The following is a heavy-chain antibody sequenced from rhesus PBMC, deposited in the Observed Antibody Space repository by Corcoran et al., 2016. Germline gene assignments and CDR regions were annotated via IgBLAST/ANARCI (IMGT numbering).Heavy chain of an antibody. V-gene: IGHV4-173*01. Sequence: QLQLQESGPGMVKPSETLSLTCAVSGGSVSSDYWTWIRQPPGKGLEWIGRISGRRGSADYNPSLKTRVTISTDTSKNQFSLNLRSVTAADTAVYYCAAFYGLDSWGQGVVVTVSS. CDR2: ISGRRGSA. CDR1: GGSVSSDY. J-gene: IGHJ6*01. CDR3: AAFYGLDS.